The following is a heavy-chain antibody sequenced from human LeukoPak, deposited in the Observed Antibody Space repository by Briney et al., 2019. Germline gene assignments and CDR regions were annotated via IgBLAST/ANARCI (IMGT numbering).Heavy chain of an antibody. V-gene: IGHV3-7*01. CDR2: IQEDGKKE. J-gene: IGHJ4*02. Sequence: GGALRLSCAASGFTFSSYWMSWVRQAPGKGLEGVANIQEDGKKENYVDAVRGRFTISRDNAKNSIYLQMNSLRVEDTAVYYCAKDIVGGGDDYWGQGTLVIVSS. CDR1: GFTFSSYW. D-gene: IGHD2-21*02. CDR3: AKDIVGGGDDY.